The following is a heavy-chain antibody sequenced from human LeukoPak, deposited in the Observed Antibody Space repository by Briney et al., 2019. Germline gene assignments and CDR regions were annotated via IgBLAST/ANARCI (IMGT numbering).Heavy chain of an antibody. CDR1: GGSISSRHHY. CDR2: VYYRGNT. V-gene: IGHV4-39*01. D-gene: IGHD3-22*01. J-gene: IGHJ4*02. CDR3: ARLDNSGYYTPDY. Sequence: SETLSLTCTVSGGSISSRHHYWGWIRQPPGKGLEWIGNVYYRGNTYYNPSLKSRVTISVDTSKSQFSLKLSSVTAADSAVYYCARLDNSGYYTPDYWGQGTLVAISS.